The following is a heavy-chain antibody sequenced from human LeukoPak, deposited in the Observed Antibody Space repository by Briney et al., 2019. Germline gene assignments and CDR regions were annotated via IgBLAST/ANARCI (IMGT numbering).Heavy chain of an antibody. J-gene: IGHJ4*02. CDR1: GYTFTGYY. D-gene: IGHD5-18*01. CDR3: ARARIQLWLAPFDY. V-gene: IGHV1-2*02. Sequence: ASVKVSCKASGYTFTGYYMHWVRQAPGQGLEWMGWINPNSGGTNYAQKFQGRVTMTRDTSISTAYMELSRLRPDDTAVYYCARARIQLWLAPFDYWGQGTLVTVSS. CDR2: INPNSGGT.